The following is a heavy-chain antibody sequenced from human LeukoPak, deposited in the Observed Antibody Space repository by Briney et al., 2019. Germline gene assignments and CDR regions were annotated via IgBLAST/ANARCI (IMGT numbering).Heavy chain of an antibody. J-gene: IGHJ4*02. V-gene: IGHV3-74*01. D-gene: IGHD3-10*01. CDR3: AKEFESYGSGTHFDY. CDR2: INSDGSST. CDR1: GFTFSSYW. Sequence: PGGSLRLSCAASGFTFSSYWMHWVRQAPGKGLVWVSRINSDGSSTSYADSVKGRFTISRDNSKNTLYLQMNSLRAEDTAVYYCAKEFESYGSGTHFDYWGQGTLVTVSS.